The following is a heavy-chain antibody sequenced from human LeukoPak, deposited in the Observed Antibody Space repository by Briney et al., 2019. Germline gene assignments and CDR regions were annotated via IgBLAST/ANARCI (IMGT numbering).Heavy chain of an antibody. CDR1: GFTFSSYE. Sequence: GGSLRLSCAASGFTFSSYEMNWVRQAPGKGLEWVSYISSSGSTIYYADSVNGRFTISRDNAKNSLYLQMNSLRAEDTAVYYCARDLAIAAAGNGRYWGQGTLVTVSS. CDR3: ARDLAIAAAGNGRY. D-gene: IGHD6-13*01. CDR2: ISSSGSTI. J-gene: IGHJ4*02. V-gene: IGHV3-48*03.